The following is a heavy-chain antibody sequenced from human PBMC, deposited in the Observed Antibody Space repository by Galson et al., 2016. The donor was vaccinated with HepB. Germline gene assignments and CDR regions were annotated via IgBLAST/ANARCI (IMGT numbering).Heavy chain of an antibody. CDR3: ARDRRVGRYYDGSGVSYYFDF. V-gene: IGHV3-11*05. CDR1: GFTFSDYY. Sequence: SLRLSCAASGFTFSDYYMSWIRQAPGKGLEWVSYISSDSIYTNYADSVKGRFTVSRDNAKNSLYLQMNSLRAEDTAVFYCARDRRVGRYYDGSGVSYYFDFWGQGTLVTVSS. J-gene: IGHJ4*02. D-gene: IGHD3-22*01. CDR2: ISSDSIYT.